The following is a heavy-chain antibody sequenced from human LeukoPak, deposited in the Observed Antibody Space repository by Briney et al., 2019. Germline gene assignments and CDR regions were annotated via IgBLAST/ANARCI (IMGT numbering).Heavy chain of an antibody. V-gene: IGHV3-53*05. Sequence: PGGSLRLSCAASGFTVSSNYMSWVRQAPGKGLEWVSVIYSGGSTYYADSVKGRFTISRDNAKNSLYLQMNSLRAEDTALYYCAKDTKSSGWPYYYYYYGMDVWGQGTTVTVSS. D-gene: IGHD6-19*01. CDR3: AKDTKSSGWPYYYYYYGMDV. J-gene: IGHJ6*02. CDR2: IYSGGST. CDR1: GFTVSSNY.